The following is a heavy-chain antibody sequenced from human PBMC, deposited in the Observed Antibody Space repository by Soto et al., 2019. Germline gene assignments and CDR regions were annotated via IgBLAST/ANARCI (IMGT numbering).Heavy chain of an antibody. D-gene: IGHD4-17*01. V-gene: IGHV4-39*01. CDR2: IYYSGTT. J-gene: IGHJ4*02. Sequence: SETLSLTCTVSSASISSSSYTWGWIRQPPGKGLEWIGSIYYSGTTYYNPSLNSRVTVSVDTSKNQFSLKVTSVTAADTAVYYCGRISSHGDYAYWGQGTLVTVSS. CDR3: GRISSHGDYAY. CDR1: SASISSSSYT.